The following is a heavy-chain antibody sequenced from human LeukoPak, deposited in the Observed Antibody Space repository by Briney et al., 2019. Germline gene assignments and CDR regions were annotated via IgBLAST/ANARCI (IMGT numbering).Heavy chain of an antibody. CDR3: ARDKQYCSGGSCFYRGPSNWFDP. D-gene: IGHD2-15*01. J-gene: IGHJ5*02. CDR1: GYTFTSYG. CDR2: IIPILGIA. V-gene: IGHV1-69*04. Sequence: ASVKVSCKASGYTFTSYGISWVRQAPGQGLEWMGRIIPILGIANYAQKFQGRVTITADKSTSTAYMELSSLRSEDTAVYYCARDKQYCSGGSCFYRGPSNWFDPWGQGTLVTVSS.